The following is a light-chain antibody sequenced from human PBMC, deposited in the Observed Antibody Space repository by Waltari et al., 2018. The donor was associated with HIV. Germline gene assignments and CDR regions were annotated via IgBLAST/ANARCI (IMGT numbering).Light chain of an antibody. V-gene: IGLV2-14*03. CDR2: DVD. Sequence: AVTQPASVSGLPGQSTTISCTGDDSDFGLYNFVSWYQQHSGKPPRLILYDVDSRASGVSDGFSGSMSGNTASLTISGLRAEDEGHYYCASFTGDNTVIFGGGTEVTVL. J-gene: IGLJ2*01. CDR1: DSDFGLYNF. CDR3: ASFTGDNTVI.